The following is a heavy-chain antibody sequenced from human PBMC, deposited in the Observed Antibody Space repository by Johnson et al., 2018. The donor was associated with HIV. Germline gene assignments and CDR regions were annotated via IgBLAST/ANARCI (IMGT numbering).Heavy chain of an antibody. CDR3: AKGGGQLWFYIAFDI. V-gene: IGHV3-30*02. CDR2: IRYDGSNK. J-gene: IGHJ3*02. Sequence: QVQLVESGGGVVQPGRSLRLSCAASGFTFSSYGMHLVRQAPGKGLEWVAFIRYDGSNKYYADSVKGRFTISRDNSKNTLYLQMNSLRAEDTAVYYCAKGGGQLWFYIAFDIWGQGTMVTVSS. CDR1: GFTFSSYG. D-gene: IGHD5-18*01.